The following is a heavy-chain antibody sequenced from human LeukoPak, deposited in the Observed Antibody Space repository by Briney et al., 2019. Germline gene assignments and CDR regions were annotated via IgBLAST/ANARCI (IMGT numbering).Heavy chain of an antibody. J-gene: IGHJ3*02. CDR1: GYSISSGYY. CDR3: ARLGGLRAFDI. V-gene: IGHV4-38-2*01. D-gene: IGHD5-12*01. Sequence: SETLSLTCAVSGYSISSGYYWGWTRQPPGKGLEWIGSIYHSGSTYYNPSLKSRVTISVDTSKNQFFLKLSSVTAADTAVYYCARLGGLRAFDIWGQGTMVTVSS. CDR2: IYHSGST.